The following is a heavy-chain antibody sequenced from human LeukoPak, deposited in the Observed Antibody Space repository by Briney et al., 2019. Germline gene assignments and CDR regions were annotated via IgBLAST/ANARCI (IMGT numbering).Heavy chain of an antibody. CDR1: GDSISSSKKY. D-gene: IGHD3-10*01. V-gene: IGHV4-39*07. J-gene: IGHJ5*02. CDR3: ARKPHYYGSGSYYGAYNWFDP. Sequence: SETLSLTCTVSGDSISSSKKYWGWVRQPPGKGLEWIGSIYYSGSTYYNPSLKSRVTISVDTSKNQFSLKLSSVTAADTAVYYCARKPHYYGSGSYYGAYNWFDPWGQGTLVTVSS. CDR2: IYYSGST.